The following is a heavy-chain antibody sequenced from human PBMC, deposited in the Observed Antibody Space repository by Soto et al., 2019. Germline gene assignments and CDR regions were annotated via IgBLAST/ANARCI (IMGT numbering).Heavy chain of an antibody. D-gene: IGHD1-1*01. CDR3: ARVVSGNAYYYYYSMDV. V-gene: IGHV4-4*02. J-gene: IGHJ6*03. Sequence: QVQLQESGPGLVKPSGTLSLTCAVSSGSISSSNWWRWVRQPPGKGLEWIGEIYHSGSTNYNPSLKRRVTISVDKSKNQFSLKVSRVTAADTAVYYCARVVSGNAYYYYYSMDVWGKGTTITVSS. CDR1: SGSISSSNW. CDR2: IYHSGST.